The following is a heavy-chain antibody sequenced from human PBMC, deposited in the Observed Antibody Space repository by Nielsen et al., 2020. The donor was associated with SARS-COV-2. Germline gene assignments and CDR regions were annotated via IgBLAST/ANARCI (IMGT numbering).Heavy chain of an antibody. Sequence: GGSLRLSCAASGFTFSSYAMSWVRQAPGKGLEWVSVIYSGGSSTYYADSVKGRFTISRDNSKNTLYLQMNSLRAEDTAVYYCTAGSRANFDYWGQGTLVTVSS. CDR2: IYSGGSST. CDR3: TAGSRANFDY. J-gene: IGHJ4*02. D-gene: IGHD2-15*01. CDR1: GFTFSSYA. V-gene: IGHV3-23*03.